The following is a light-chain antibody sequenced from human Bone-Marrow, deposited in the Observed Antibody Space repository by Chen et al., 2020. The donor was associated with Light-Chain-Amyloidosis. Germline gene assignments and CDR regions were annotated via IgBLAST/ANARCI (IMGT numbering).Light chain of an antibody. CDR3: QTWGTGIQV. J-gene: IGLJ3*02. Sequence: QLVVTQSPSASASLGASVKLTCTLSSGHSNYAVAWHQQQPEKGPRYLMKLNGDGSHNKGDGIPDRFSGSSSGAERYLTISSLQSEDEADYFCQTWGTGIQVFGGGTKLTVL. V-gene: IGLV4-69*01. CDR1: SGHSNYA. CDR2: LNGDGSH.